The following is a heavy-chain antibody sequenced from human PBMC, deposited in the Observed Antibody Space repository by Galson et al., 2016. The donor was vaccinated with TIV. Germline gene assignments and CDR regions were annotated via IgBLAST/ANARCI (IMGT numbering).Heavy chain of an antibody. CDR3: ASQRPAYSSSWYHFDD. Sequence: SLRLSCAASGFTFRSYTMNWVRQAPGKGLEWVSAITTTVPNTYYADSLKGRFTISRDNAKNSLYLQMNGLRVEDSGVYFCASQRPAYSSSWYHFDDWGQGTPVTVSS. D-gene: IGHD6-13*01. J-gene: IGHJ4*02. CDR1: GFTFRSYT. CDR2: ITTTVPNT. V-gene: IGHV3-21*01.